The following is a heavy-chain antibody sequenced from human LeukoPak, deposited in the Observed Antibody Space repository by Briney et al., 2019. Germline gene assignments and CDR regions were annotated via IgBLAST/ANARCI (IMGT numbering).Heavy chain of an antibody. J-gene: IGHJ3*02. Sequence: QSSETLSLTCTVSGGSISGGDYYWSWIRQPPGKGLEWIGYIYYSGSAYYNPSLNSRLTISVDTSKNQFSLKLSSVTAADTAVYYCARGIGVVVVAGPYAFDIWGQGTMVTVSS. D-gene: IGHD2-15*01. V-gene: IGHV4-30-4*01. CDR2: IYYSGSA. CDR3: ARGIGVVVVAGPYAFDI. CDR1: GGSISGGDYY.